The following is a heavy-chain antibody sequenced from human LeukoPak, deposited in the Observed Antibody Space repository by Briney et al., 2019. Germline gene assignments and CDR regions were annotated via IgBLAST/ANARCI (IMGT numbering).Heavy chain of an antibody. CDR1: GFTFSSYA. CDR3: TSPDTADT. Sequence: GRSLRLSCAASGFTFSSYAMHWVRQAPGKGLEWVAVISYDGSNKYYADSVKGRFTISRDNSKNTLFLQMNSLRAEDTAVYYCTSPDTADTWGQGTLVTVSS. D-gene: IGHD5-18*01. CDR2: ISYDGSNK. J-gene: IGHJ5*02. V-gene: IGHV3-30*04.